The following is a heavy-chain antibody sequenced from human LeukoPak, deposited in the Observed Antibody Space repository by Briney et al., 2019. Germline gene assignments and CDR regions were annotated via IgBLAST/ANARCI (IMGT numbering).Heavy chain of an antibody. CDR1: GFTFSSYS. Sequence: GGSLRLSCVASGFTFSSYSMNWVRQAPGKGLEWVSSISSSSSYIYYADSVKGRFTISRDNAKNSLYLQMNSLRAEDTAVYYCARGRPGIAVAGTLFDYWGQGTLVTVSS. J-gene: IGHJ4*02. CDR2: ISSSSSYI. D-gene: IGHD6-19*01. V-gene: IGHV3-21*01. CDR3: ARGRPGIAVAGTLFDY.